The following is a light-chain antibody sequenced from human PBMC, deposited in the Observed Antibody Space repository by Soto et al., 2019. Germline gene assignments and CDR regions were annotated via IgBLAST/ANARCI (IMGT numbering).Light chain of an antibody. CDR3: QQSDTFPAT. V-gene: IGKV1D-12*01. J-gene: IGKJ4*01. CDR2: AAS. Sequence: DIQMTQSPTSVYATVGDRVTNTCRASQGIRSWLAWYQQRPGKAPKLLISAASSLQSAVPSRFSGSGSGTDFTLTICSLQPDDFATYYCQQSDTFPATFGGGTKVDIK. CDR1: QGIRSW.